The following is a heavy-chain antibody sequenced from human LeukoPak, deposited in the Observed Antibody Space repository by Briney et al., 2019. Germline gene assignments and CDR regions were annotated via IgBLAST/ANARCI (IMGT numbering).Heavy chain of an antibody. CDR2: INPSGGGT. D-gene: IGHD1-7*01. CDR1: GYTY. Sequence: VASVKVSCKASGYTYMHWVRQAPGQGLEWMGIINPSGGGTNYAQKFQGRVTMTRDMSTSTVYMELSSLRSEDTAVYYCAAGTTWGQGTLVTVSS. CDR3: AAGTT. J-gene: IGHJ4*02. V-gene: IGHV1-46*03.